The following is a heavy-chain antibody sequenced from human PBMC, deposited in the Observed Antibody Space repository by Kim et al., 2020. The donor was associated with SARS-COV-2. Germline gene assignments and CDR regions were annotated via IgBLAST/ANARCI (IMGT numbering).Heavy chain of an antibody. CDR2: IYYSGST. V-gene: IGHV4-39*01. CDR1: GGSISSSSYY. CDR3: ARRSSSSWYVY. J-gene: IGHJ4*02. Sequence: SETLSLTCTVSGGSISSSSYYWGWIRQPPGKGLEWIGSIYYSGSTYYNPSLKSRVTISVDTSKNQFSLKLSSVTAADTAVYYCARRSSSSWYVYWGQGTLVTVSS. D-gene: IGHD6-13*01.